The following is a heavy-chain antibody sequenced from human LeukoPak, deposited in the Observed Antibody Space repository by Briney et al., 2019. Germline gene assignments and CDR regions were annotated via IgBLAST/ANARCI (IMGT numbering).Heavy chain of an antibody. J-gene: IGHJ4*02. D-gene: IGHD3-10*01. CDR3: ARGPGGSGSYYDY. V-gene: IGHV3-21*01. CDR1: GFTFSSYS. Sequence: GGSLRLSCAASGFTFSSYSMNWVRQAPGKGLEWVSYISSNSRYIYYADSVKGRFTISRDNAKNSLYLQMNSLRTEDAAVYYCARGPGGSGSYYDYWGQGTLVTASS. CDR2: ISSNSRYI.